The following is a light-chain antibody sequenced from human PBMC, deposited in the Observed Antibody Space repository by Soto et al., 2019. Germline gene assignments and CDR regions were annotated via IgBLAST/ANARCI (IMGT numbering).Light chain of an antibody. CDR1: SSNIGSDY. J-gene: IGLJ2*01. CDR2: RNN. Sequence: QLVLTQPPSASGTPGQRVTISCSGSSSNIGSDYVSWYQQLPGTAPKLLIYRNNQRPSGVPDRFSGSKSGTSASLAISGLRSEDEADDYCAAWDDSLSGVVFGGGTKLTVL. CDR3: AAWDDSLSGVV. V-gene: IGLV1-47*01.